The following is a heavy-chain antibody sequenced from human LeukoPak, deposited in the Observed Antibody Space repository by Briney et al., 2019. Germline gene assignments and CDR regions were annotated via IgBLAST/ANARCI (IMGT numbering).Heavy chain of an antibody. CDR3: ASRYCTGVNCFAASYMCMDV. CDR1: GLIVGGYW. D-gene: IGHD2-8*02. CDR2: IKQDGSEK. Sequence: PGGSLRLSCAASGLIVGGYWLTWVRQAPGEGLEWVANIKQDGSEKNYVDSVKGRFTISRDNADNSLYLEMTNLRVEDTAVYFCASRYCTGVNCFAASYMCMDVWGKGTTVTVSS. J-gene: IGHJ6*03. V-gene: IGHV3-7*01.